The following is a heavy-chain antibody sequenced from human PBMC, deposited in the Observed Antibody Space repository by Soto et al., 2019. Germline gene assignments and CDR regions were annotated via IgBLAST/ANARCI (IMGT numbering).Heavy chain of an antibody. CDR1: GFTFNNYA. Sequence: EVQLLESGGGLVQPGGSLRLSCAASGFTFNNYAMTWVRQAPGKGLEWVSGISGGGDTTSYADSVKGRFTVSRDGSKDTPYLQMSILRAEDTALYYCAKGRGGSGSLTPRVDFWGQRTLVTVAS. V-gene: IGHV3-23*01. CDR3: AKGRGGSGSLTPRVDF. J-gene: IGHJ4*02. CDR2: ISGGGDTT. D-gene: IGHD3-10*01.